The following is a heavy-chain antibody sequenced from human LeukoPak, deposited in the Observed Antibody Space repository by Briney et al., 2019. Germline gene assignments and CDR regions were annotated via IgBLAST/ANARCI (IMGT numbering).Heavy chain of an antibody. V-gene: IGHV4-61*02. Sequence: PSETLSLTCTVSGGSINSGDYYWSWIRQPAGKGLEWIGRIYISGSTNYNSSLQSRVTMSVDTSKNQFSLKLSSVTAADTAVYYCARALNPLPGTYYFDYWGQGTLVTVSS. CDR1: GGSINSGDYY. D-gene: IGHD2-15*01. CDR3: ARALNPLPGTYYFDY. J-gene: IGHJ4*02. CDR2: IYISGST.